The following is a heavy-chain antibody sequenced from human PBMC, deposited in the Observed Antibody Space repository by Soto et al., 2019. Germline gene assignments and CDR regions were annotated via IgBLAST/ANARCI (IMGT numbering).Heavy chain of an antibody. V-gene: IGHV4-30-2*01. CDR2: IYHSGST. Sequence: SETLSLTCAVSGGSISSGGYSWGWIRQPPGKGLEWIGYIYHSGSTYYNPSLKSRVTISVDRSKNQFSLKLSSVTAADTAVYYCARAGCSSTSCYHSRYYYYGMDVWGQGTTVTVSS. J-gene: IGHJ6*02. CDR3: ARAGCSSTSCYHSRYYYYGMDV. CDR1: GGSISSGGYS. D-gene: IGHD2-2*01.